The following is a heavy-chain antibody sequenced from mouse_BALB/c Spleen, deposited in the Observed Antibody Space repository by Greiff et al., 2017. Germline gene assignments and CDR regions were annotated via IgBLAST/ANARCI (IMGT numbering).Heavy chain of an antibody. V-gene: IGHV2-6-7*01. CDR2: IWGDGST. Sequence: VQLKESGPGLVAPSQSLSITCTVSGFSLTGYGVNWVRQPPGKGLEWLGMIWGDGSTDYNSALKSRLSISKDNSKSQVFLKMNSLQTDDTARYYGAREEGAYAMDYWGQGTSVTVSS. J-gene: IGHJ4*01. CDR1: GFSLTGYG. CDR3: AREEGAYAMDY.